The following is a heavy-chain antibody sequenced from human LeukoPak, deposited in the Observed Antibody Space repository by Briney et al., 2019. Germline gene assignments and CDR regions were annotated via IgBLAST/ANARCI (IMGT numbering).Heavy chain of an antibody. J-gene: IGHJ4*02. Sequence: GGSLRLSXAASGFTFGSYAMHWVRQTPGKGLEYVSAISSNGGSTYYANSVKGRFTISRDNSKNTLYLQMGSLRTEDKAVYYCARRGTYYGDSMDYWGQGTLVTVSS. CDR2: ISSNGGST. CDR3: ARRGTYYGDSMDY. V-gene: IGHV3-64*01. CDR1: GFTFGSYA. D-gene: IGHD4-17*01.